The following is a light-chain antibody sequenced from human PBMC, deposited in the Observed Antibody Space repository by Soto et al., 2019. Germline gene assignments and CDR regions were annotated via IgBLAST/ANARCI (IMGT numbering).Light chain of an antibody. CDR3: QQYDNLP. J-gene: IGKJ3*01. CDR2: DAS. CDR1: QDISNY. V-gene: IGKV1-33*01. Sequence: DIQMTQSPSSLSASVGDRVTITCQARQDISNYLNWYQQKPGKAPKLLIYDASNFETGVPSRFSGSGSGTDFTFTISSLQAEDIATYYCQQYDNLPFGPGTKVDIK.